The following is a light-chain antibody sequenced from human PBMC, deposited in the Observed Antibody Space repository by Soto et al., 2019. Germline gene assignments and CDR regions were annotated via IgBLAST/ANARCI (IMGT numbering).Light chain of an antibody. V-gene: IGKV1-5*03. CDR3: QQYNSYPVT. J-gene: IGKJ1*01. Sequence: DIQMTQSPSTLSASVGDRVTITCRASQSISYSLAWYQQIPGKAPKFLIYKAYSLESGVPSRFSGSGSGTEFTLNISSLQPDDFATYYCQQYNSYPVTFGQGTKVEIK. CDR1: QSISYS. CDR2: KAY.